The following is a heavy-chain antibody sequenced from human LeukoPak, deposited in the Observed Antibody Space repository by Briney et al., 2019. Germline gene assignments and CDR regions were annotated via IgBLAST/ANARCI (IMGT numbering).Heavy chain of an antibody. D-gene: IGHD6-13*01. J-gene: IGHJ4*02. Sequence: GGSLRLSCAASGFNFSSYSMNWVRQAPGKGLEWVSSISSSSSYIYYADSVKGRFTISRDNAKNSLYLQMNSLRAEDTAAYYCAREYSSSWSDYWGQGTLVTVSS. CDR3: AREYSSSWSDY. V-gene: IGHV3-21*01. CDR2: ISSSSSYI. CDR1: GFNFSSYS.